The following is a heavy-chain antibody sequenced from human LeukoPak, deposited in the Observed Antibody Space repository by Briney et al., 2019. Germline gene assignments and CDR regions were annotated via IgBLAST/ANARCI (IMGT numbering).Heavy chain of an antibody. J-gene: IGHJ1*01. CDR2: ISPSGGST. CDR1: GYTFTSNY. CDR3: ARGYYDSSDFEYFQH. Sequence: ASVKVSCKAFGYTFTSNYMHWVRQAPGQGPEWMGVISPSGGSTTYAQKFQGRVTLTRDMSTSTDYLELSSLRSDDTAVFYCARGYYDSSDFEYFQHWGQGTLVTVSS. D-gene: IGHD3-22*01. V-gene: IGHV1-46*01.